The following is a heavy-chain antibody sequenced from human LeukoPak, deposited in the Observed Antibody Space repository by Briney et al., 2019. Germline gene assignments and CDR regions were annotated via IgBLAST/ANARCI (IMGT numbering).Heavy chain of an antibody. CDR3: TTLAFCGGDCYSRLYNWFDP. J-gene: IGHJ5*02. D-gene: IGHD2-21*02. V-gene: IGHV3-15*01. Sequence: GGSLRLSCAASGFTFSNAWMSWVRQAPGKGLEWVGRIKSKTDGGTTDCAALVKGRFTISRDDSKNTLYLQMNSLKTEDTAVYYCTTLAFCGGDCYSRLYNWFDPWGQGTLVTVSS. CDR1: GFTFSNAW. CDR2: IKSKTDGGTT.